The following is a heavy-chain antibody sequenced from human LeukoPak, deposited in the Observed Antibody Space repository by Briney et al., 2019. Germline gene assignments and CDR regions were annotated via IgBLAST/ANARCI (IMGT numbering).Heavy chain of an antibody. J-gene: IGHJ4*02. D-gene: IGHD4-11*01. CDR1: GFTFSSYG. Sequence: GGSLRLSCAASGFTFSSYGMHWVRQAPGKGLEWVAVISYDGSNKYYADSVKGRFTISRDNSKNTLYLQMNSLRAEDTAVYYCAKAKSYYSNYDYWGQGTLVTVSS. CDR2: ISYDGSNK. V-gene: IGHV3-30*18. CDR3: AKAKSYYSNYDY.